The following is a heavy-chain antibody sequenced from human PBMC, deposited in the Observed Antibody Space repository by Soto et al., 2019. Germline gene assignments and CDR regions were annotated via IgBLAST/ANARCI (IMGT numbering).Heavy chain of an antibody. V-gene: IGHV3-23*01. J-gene: IGHJ4*02. CDR2: ISGSGGST. CDR3: ANLEAPYYSSGYYDY. D-gene: IGHD3-22*01. Sequence: EVQLLESGGGLVQPGGSLRLSCAASGFTFSSYAMSWVRQAPGKGLEWVSAISGSGGSTYYADSVKGRFTISRDNSKNTLYLQMNSLRAEDTAVYYCANLEAPYYSSGYYDYWGQGTLVTVSS. CDR1: GFTFSSYA.